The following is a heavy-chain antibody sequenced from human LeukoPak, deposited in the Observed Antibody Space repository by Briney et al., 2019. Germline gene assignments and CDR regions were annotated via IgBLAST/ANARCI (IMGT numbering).Heavy chain of an antibody. Sequence: PGGSLRLSCAASGFTFSSYGMHWVRQAPGKGLEWVAFIRNDGSNKYYADSVKGRFTISRDNSKNTLYLQMNSLRAEDTAVYYCAKDFDGYEDYWGQGTLVTVSS. CDR3: AKDFDGYEDY. CDR2: IRNDGSNK. J-gene: IGHJ4*02. D-gene: IGHD3-22*01. V-gene: IGHV3-30*02. CDR1: GFTFSSYG.